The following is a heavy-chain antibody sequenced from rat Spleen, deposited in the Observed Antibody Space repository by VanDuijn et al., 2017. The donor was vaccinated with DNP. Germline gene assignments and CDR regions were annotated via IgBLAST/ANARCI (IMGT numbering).Heavy chain of an antibody. CDR1: GFTLSDYY. D-gene: IGHD1-3*01. Sequence: EVQLVESGGGLVQPGGSLKLSCAALGFTLSDYYMAWVRQAPTKGLEWVAYSNYAGGSTYHGDSVRGRFTISRDNAKNTLYLQMNSLRSEDMATYYCTRHVLPLRVWDYWGQGVMVTVSS. J-gene: IGHJ2*01. V-gene: IGHV5-22*01. CDR2: SNYAGGST. CDR3: TRHVLPLRVWDY.